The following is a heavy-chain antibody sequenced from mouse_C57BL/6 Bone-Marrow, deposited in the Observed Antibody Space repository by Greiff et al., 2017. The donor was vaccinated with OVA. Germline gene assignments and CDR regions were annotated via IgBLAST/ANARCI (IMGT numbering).Heavy chain of an antibody. Sequence: EVKVEESGGGLVQPGGSMKLSCVASGFTFSNYWMNWVRQSPEKGLEWVAQIRLKSDNYATHYAESVKGRFTISRDDSKSSVYLQMNNLRAEDTGIYYCTGDDYDGYAMDYWGQGTSVTVSS. CDR1: GFTFSNYW. CDR3: TGDDYDGYAMDY. CDR2: IRLKSDNYAT. V-gene: IGHV6-3*01. D-gene: IGHD2-4*01. J-gene: IGHJ4*01.